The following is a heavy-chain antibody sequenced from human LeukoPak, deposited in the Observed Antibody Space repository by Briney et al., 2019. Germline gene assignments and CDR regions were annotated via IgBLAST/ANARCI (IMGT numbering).Heavy chain of an antibody. CDR1: GFTFTDYA. CDR2: ISISGGST. D-gene: IGHD4-11*01. V-gene: IGHV3-23*01. J-gene: IGHJ4*02. CDR3: SRGSTATVTVLGY. Sequence: GGSLRLSCAASGFTFTDYAMNWVRQAPGKGLDWVSAISISGGSTYYADSVRGRFTISRDKSKNTLYLQMNSLRAEDTAVYYCSRGSTATVTVLGYWGQGTLVTVSS.